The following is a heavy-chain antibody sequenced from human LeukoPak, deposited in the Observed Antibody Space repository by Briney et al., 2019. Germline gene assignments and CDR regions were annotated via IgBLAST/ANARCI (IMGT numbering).Heavy chain of an antibody. CDR3: ARGARELDY. J-gene: IGHJ4*02. Sequence: PGGSLRLSCAAPGFNFRSHAMHWVRQAPGKGLEWMTLISFDGTNEEYAESVVGRFTISRDNSRNTIYLQLNSLTSDDTAVYFCARGARELDYWGQGTLVIVSS. V-gene: IGHV3-30*03. CDR1: GFNFRSHA. CDR2: ISFDGTNE. D-gene: IGHD1-1*01.